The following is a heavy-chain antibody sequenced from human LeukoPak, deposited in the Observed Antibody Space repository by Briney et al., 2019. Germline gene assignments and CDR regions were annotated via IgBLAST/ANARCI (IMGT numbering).Heavy chain of an antibody. D-gene: IGHD3-10*01. V-gene: IGHV3-9*01. J-gene: IGHJ6*02. CDR3: AKDSRPSYYYGPGYYYGMDV. Sequence: GGSLRLSCAASGFTFDDFAMHWVRQAPGKGLEWVSGITWNSDTIGYADSVKGRFTISRGNAKNSLYLQMNSLRADDAALYYCAKDSRPSYYYGPGYYYGMDVWGQGTTVIVSS. CDR2: ITWNSDTI. CDR1: GFTFDDFA.